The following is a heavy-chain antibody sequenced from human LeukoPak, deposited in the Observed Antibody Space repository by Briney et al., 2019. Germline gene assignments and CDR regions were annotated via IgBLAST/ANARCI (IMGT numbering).Heavy chain of an antibody. CDR1: SGSTSSYY. CDR2: INYSGST. J-gene: IGHJ5*02. Sequence: PSETMSLTCTVSSGSTSSYYWSWIRQPPGKGLEWIGYINYSGSTYNPSLKSRVTMSVDTSKNQFSPKLTSVSAADTAVYYCVRGPYGSGISNWFDPWGQGTQVIVSS. D-gene: IGHD3-10*01. CDR3: VRGPYGSGISNWFDP. V-gene: IGHV4-59*01.